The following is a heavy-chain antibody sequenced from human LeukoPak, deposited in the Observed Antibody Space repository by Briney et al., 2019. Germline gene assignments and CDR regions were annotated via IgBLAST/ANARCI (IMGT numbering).Heavy chain of an antibody. CDR1: GFTFSSYW. Sequence: GGSLRLSCAASGFTFSSYWMSWVRQAPGKGLEWVANIKQDGSEKYYVDSVKGRFTISRDNAKNSLYLQMNSLRAEVTAVYYCARMGYSSSWYSAFDIWGQGTMVTVSS. CDR2: IKQDGSEK. V-gene: IGHV3-7*01. CDR3: ARMGYSSSWYSAFDI. J-gene: IGHJ3*02. D-gene: IGHD6-13*01.